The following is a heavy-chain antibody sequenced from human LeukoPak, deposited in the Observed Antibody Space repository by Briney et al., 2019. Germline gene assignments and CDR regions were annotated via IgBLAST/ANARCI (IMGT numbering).Heavy chain of an antibody. J-gene: IGHJ6*02. CDR1: GGSFSGYY. Sequence: SETLSLTCAVYGGSFSGYYWSWICQPPRQGLEWVGESNHSGSTNYNPSLTRRVTVSVDTAKNKFQLTLNLVSAAATAVYYCARVPHLRYFDWLSPPYYYGMDVWGQGTTVTVSS. V-gene: IGHV4-34*01. CDR2: SNHSGST. CDR3: ARVPHLRYFDWLSPPYYYGMDV. D-gene: IGHD3-9*01.